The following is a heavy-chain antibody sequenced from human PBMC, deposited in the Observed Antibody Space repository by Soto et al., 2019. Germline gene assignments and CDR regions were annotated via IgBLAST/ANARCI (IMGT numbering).Heavy chain of an antibody. J-gene: IGHJ4*02. CDR1: GGTFSSYT. CDR3: EMTPYYDSSYYFDY. CDR2: IIPILGIA. D-gene: IGHD3-22*01. V-gene: IGHV1-69*02. Sequence: QVQLVQSGAEVKKPGSSVKVSYKASGGTFSSYTISWVRQAPGQGLEWMGRIIPILGIANYAQKFQGRVTITADKSTSTAYMELSSLRSEDTAVYYCEMTPYYDSSYYFDYWGQGTLVTVSS.